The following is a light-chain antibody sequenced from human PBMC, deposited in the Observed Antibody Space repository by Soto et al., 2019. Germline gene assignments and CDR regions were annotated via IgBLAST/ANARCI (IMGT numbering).Light chain of an antibody. V-gene: IGKV3-20*01. Sequence: EIALTQSPGTLSLSQGERATLSCRASQSVSNNYLAWYQQKPGQAPRLLIYGASNRATGIPDRFSGSGSGTDFTLTISRLEPEDFAVYYCQQYGSSGTFGQGTKVDIK. CDR3: QQYGSSGT. J-gene: IGKJ1*01. CDR2: GAS. CDR1: QSVSNNY.